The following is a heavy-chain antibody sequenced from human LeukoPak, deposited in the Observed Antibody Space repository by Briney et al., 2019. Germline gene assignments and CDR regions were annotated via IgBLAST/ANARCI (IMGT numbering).Heavy chain of an antibody. CDR1: GGSISSYY. V-gene: IGHV4-59*08. J-gene: IGHJ4*02. Sequence: PSETLSLTCTVSGGSISSYYWSWIRQPPGKGLEWIGYIYYSGSTNYNPSLKSRVTISVDTSKNQFSLKLSSVTAADTAVYYCARMGAYGDYGAQYYFDYWGQGTLVTVSS. CDR2: IYYSGST. D-gene: IGHD4-17*01. CDR3: ARMGAYGDYGAQYYFDY.